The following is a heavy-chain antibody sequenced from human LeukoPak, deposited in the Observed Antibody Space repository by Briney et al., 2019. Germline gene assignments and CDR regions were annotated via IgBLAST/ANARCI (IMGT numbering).Heavy chain of an antibody. CDR1: GFRLSNYW. CDR2: IKQDGNDK. Sequence: GGSLRLSCAASGFRLSNYWMSWVRQAPGKGLEWVANIKQDGNDKWYVDSVKGRFTISRDNAKSSLHLQMNYLRAEDTAVYYCVRGGNYGSFDHWGQGTLVTVSS. CDR3: VRGGNYGSFDH. V-gene: IGHV3-7*01. D-gene: IGHD1-7*01. J-gene: IGHJ4*02.